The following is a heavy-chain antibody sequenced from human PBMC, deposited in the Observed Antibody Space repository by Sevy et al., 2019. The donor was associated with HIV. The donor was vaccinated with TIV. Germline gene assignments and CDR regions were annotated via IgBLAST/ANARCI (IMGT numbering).Heavy chain of an antibody. CDR3: ARRAMTLWAFDI. D-gene: IGHD3-10*01. CDR2: IYYSGST. CDR1: GSSIGSSTYC. Sequence: SETLSLTCTVSGSSIGSSTYCWGRIRQPPGRGLEWVGSIYYSGSTYYNPSLKSRVPISVKPSKNQFSLKLSSVTAADTAVDYCARRAMTLWAFDIWGQGTMVPVAS. J-gene: IGHJ3*02. V-gene: IGHV4-39*01.